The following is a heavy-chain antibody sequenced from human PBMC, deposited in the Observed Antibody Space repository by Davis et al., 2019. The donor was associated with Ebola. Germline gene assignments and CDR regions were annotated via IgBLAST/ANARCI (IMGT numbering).Heavy chain of an antibody. Sequence: GESLKISCKGSGYTFTTYWIGWVRQLPGKGLEWMGIIYPGDSDTRYSPSSQGQVTISADKSISTVYLQWSSLKAADTAMYYCARRGGWSGAFLDYWGQGTLVTVSS. CDR3: ARRGGWSGAFLDY. V-gene: IGHV5-51*01. D-gene: IGHD3-3*02. CDR2: IYPGDSDT. J-gene: IGHJ4*02. CDR1: GYTFTTYW.